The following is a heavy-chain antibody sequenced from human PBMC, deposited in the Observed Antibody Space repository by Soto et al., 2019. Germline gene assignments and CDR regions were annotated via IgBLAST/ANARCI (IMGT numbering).Heavy chain of an antibody. CDR3: ARQRGNYSPLGYFAY. V-gene: IGHV5-51*01. Sequence: XDSLKVSWQCSGDSFTNYWIGLVLQISGKGLEWMGIIFPGDSDPRYSPSFQGHVTISVDKSISTAYLQWSSLKASDSAIYYCARQRGNYSPLGYFAYWGQGSLVTVSS. CDR1: GDSFTNYW. J-gene: IGHJ4*02. D-gene: IGHD1-26*01. CDR2: IFPGDSDP.